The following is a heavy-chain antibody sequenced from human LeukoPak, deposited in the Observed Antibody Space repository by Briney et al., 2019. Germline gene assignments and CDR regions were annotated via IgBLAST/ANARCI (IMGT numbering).Heavy chain of an antibody. CDR2: INHSGST. CDR3: ARGYVRGVVKPAGYIGY. V-gene: IGHV4-34*01. D-gene: IGHD3-10*02. J-gene: IGHJ4*02. Sequence: SETLSLTCAVYGGSFSGYYWSWIRQPPGKGLEWIGEINHSGSTNYNPSLKSRVTISVDTSKNQFSLKLSSVTAADTAVYYCARGYVRGVVKPAGYIGYWGQGTLVTVSS. CDR1: GGSFSGYY.